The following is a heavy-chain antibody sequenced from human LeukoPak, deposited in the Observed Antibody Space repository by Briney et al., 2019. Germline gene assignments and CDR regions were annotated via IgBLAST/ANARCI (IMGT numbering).Heavy chain of an antibody. CDR3: ARVISDYGDYGGLDP. D-gene: IGHD4-17*01. Sequence: ASVKVSCKASGYTFTSYYMRWVRQAPGQGLEWMGIINPSGGSTSYAQKFQGRVTMTRDTSTSTVYMELSSLRSEDTAVYYCARVISDYGDYGGLDPWGQGTLVTVSS. V-gene: IGHV1-46*01. CDR2: INPSGGST. J-gene: IGHJ5*02. CDR1: GYTFTSYY.